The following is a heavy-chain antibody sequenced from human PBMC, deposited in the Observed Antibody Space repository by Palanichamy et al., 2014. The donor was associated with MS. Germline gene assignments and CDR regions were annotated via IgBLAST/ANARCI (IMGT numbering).Heavy chain of an antibody. CDR2: IYYSGST. V-gene: IGHV4-59*01. CDR3: ARDSYYYDSSGRPHYFFDY. J-gene: IGHJ4*02. D-gene: IGHD3-22*01. Sequence: IRQPPGKGLEWIGYIYYSGSTNYNPSLKSRVTISVATSTNQFSLKLNSVTAADTAVYYCARDSYYYDSSGRPHYFFDYWGQGTLVTASS.